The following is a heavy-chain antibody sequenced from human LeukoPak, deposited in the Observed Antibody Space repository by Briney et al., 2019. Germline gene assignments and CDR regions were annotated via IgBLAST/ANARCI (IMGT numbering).Heavy chain of an antibody. V-gene: IGHV3-23*01. Sequence: GGSLRLSCAASGFPFSNFAMSWVRQAPGKGLEWVSTISGGGDNTYFADSVKGRFTISRDNSKNTLFLQMVSLRAEDTAVYYCAKFVGALLGSYYMDVWGKGTTVTVSS. CDR1: GFPFSNFA. D-gene: IGHD1-26*01. J-gene: IGHJ6*03. CDR2: ISGGGDNT. CDR3: AKFVGALLGSYYMDV.